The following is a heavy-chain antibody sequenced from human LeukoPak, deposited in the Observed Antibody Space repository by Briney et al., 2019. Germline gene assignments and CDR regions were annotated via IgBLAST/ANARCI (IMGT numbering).Heavy chain of an antibody. CDR1: EYTFTTYY. V-gene: IGHV1-2*02. D-gene: IGHD6-6*01. CDR3: ARGRGTSSLDY. J-gene: IGHJ4*02. Sequence: ASVKVSCKASEYTFTTYYFHWVRQAPGQGLEWMGWINPNSGDSNCTEKFQDRVTMTRDTSISTVYMELSRLRYDDTAVYYCARGRGTSSLDYCGQGTLVTVSS. CDR2: INPNSGDS.